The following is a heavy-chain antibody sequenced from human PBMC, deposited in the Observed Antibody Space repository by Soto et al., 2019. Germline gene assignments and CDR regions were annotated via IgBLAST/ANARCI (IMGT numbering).Heavy chain of an antibody. V-gene: IGHV3-23*01. D-gene: IGHD6-6*01. Sequence: VVSLRLSCAASGFTFSSYAMSWVRQAPGKGLEWVSAISGSGGSTYYADSVKGRFTISRDNSKNTLYLQMNSLRAEDTAVYYCAKSPAARPYWFDPWGQGTLVTVSS. CDR3: AKSPAARPYWFDP. CDR2: ISGSGGST. CDR1: GFTFSSYA. J-gene: IGHJ5*02.